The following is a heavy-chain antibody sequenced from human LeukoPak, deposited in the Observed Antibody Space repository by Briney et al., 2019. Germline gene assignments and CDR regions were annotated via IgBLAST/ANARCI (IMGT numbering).Heavy chain of an antibody. CDR2: TKQDGSEK. V-gene: IGHV3-7*03. Sequence: PGGSLRLSCAASGFTFSSYWMSWVRQAPGKGLEWVANTKQDGSEKYYVDSVKGRFTISRDNAKNSLYLQMNSLRAEDTAVYYCARAYYDILTGYSDAFDIWGQGTMVTVSS. D-gene: IGHD3-9*01. J-gene: IGHJ3*02. CDR3: ARAYYDILTGYSDAFDI. CDR1: GFTFSSYW.